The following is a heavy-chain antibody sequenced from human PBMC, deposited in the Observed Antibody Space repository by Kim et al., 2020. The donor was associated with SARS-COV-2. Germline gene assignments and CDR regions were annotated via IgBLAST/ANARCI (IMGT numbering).Heavy chain of an antibody. CDR3: ARVESCSGSAFDY. CDR2: IIHGGAT. D-gene: IGHD2-15*01. CDR1: GASISGTYW. Sequence: SETLSLTCAVSGASISGTYWWSLVRQTPGKGLEWIGEIIHGGATNYNPSLKSRVTISVDHSKNHFSLKLSSVTAADTAVYYCARVESCSGSAFDYCGQGT. J-gene: IGHJ4*02. V-gene: IGHV4-4*02.